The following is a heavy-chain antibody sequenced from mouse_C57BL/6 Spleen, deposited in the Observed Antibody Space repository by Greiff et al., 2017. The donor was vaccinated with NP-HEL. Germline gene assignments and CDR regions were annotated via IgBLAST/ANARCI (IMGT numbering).Heavy chain of an antibody. CDR2: ISSGGSYT. CDR3: ARHRDYFDY. CDR1: RFTFSSYG. J-gene: IGHJ2*01. Sequence: EVQVVESGGDLVKPGGSLKLSCAASRFTFSSYGMSWVRQTPDKRLEWVATISSGGSYTYYPDSVKGRFTISRDNAKNTLYLQMSSLKSEDTAMYYCARHRDYFDYWGQGTTLTVSS. V-gene: IGHV5-6*01.